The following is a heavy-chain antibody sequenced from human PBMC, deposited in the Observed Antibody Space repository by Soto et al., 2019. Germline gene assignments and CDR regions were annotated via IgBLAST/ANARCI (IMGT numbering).Heavy chain of an antibody. D-gene: IGHD3-3*01. Sequence: PSETLSLTCTVSGGSISSYYWSWIRQPPGKGLEWIGYIYYSGSTNYNPSLKSRVTISVDTSKNQFSLKLSSVTAADTAVYYCARENDFWSGYLNWFDPWGQGTPVTVSS. V-gene: IGHV4-59*01. CDR2: IYYSGST. J-gene: IGHJ5*02. CDR3: ARENDFWSGYLNWFDP. CDR1: GGSISSYY.